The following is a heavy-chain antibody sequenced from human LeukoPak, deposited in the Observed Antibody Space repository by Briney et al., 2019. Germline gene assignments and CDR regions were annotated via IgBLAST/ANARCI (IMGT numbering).Heavy chain of an antibody. J-gene: IGHJ4*02. D-gene: IGHD6-13*01. CDR3: ARHEWQQLVKFDY. CDR1: GGSFRGYY. Sequence: KASETLSLTCAVYGGSFRGYYWSWIRQPPGKGLEWIGAIYYSGSTYYNPSLKGRVTISVDTSKNQFSLKVSSVTAADTAVYYCARHEWQQLVKFDYWGQGALVTVSS. V-gene: IGHV4-34*01. CDR2: IYYSGST.